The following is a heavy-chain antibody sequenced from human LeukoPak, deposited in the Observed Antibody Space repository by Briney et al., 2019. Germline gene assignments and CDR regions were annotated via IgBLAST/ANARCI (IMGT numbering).Heavy chain of an antibody. CDR3: AKSQYYDSSAEYGMDV. CDR2: ISGSGGST. Sequence: GGSLRLSCAASGFTFSSYAMSWVRQAPGKGLEWVSAISGSGGSTYYADSVKGRFTISRDNSKNTLYLQMNSLRAEDTAVYYCAKSQYYDSSAEYGMDVWGQGTTVTVSS. D-gene: IGHD3-22*01. V-gene: IGHV3-23*01. CDR1: GFTFSSYA. J-gene: IGHJ6*02.